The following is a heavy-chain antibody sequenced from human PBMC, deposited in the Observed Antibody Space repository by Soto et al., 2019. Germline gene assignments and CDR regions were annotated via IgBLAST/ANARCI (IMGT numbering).Heavy chain of an antibody. CDR1: GDRYTSYA. Sequence: TSVKVSCEASGDRYTSYAMHWVRQAPGQRLEWMGWINAGNGNTKYSQKFQGRVTITRDTSASTAYMELSSLRSEDTAVYYCAIPYNWNYEYFDYWGQGTLVTVSS. V-gene: IGHV1-3*01. CDR3: AIPYNWNYEYFDY. D-gene: IGHD1-7*01. J-gene: IGHJ4*02. CDR2: INAGNGNT.